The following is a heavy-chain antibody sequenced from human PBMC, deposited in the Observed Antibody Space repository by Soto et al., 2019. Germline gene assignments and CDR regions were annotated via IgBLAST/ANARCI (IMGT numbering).Heavy chain of an antibody. CDR3: AKYPPSRWSGYIPYYFDY. CDR1: GFTFSSYA. J-gene: IGHJ4*02. D-gene: IGHD3-3*01. Sequence: GGSLRLSCAASGFTFSSYAMSWVRQAPGKGLEWVSAISGSGGSTYYADSVKGRFTISRDNSKNTLYLQMNSLRAEDTAVYYCAKYPPSRWSGYIPYYFDYWGQGTLVTVSS. V-gene: IGHV3-23*01. CDR2: ISGSGGST.